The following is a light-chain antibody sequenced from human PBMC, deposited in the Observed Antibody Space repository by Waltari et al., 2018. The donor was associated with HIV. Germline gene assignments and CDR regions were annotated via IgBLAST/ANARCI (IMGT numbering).Light chain of an antibody. V-gene: IGLV3-25*03. J-gene: IGLJ2*01. CDR1: ALPKQN. CDR3: QSADSSGTSVL. CDR2: KDT. Sequence: SYELTQPPSVSVSPGQTARITCSGDALPKQNAFWYRQKPGQAPVLVMYKDTKRPSGIPERFSGSSSGTTVTLTISGVQAEDEADYYCQSADSSGTSVLFGGGTKLTVL.